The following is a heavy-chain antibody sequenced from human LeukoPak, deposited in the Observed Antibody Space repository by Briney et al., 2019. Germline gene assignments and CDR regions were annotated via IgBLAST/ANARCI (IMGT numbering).Heavy chain of an antibody. CDR1: GYRFTSYW. J-gene: IGHJ4*02. D-gene: IGHD6-19*01. CDR3: VRRGIEVAGIDY. V-gene: IGHV5-51*01. CDR2: IYPGDSNT. Sequence: GESLKISCKGSGYRFTSYWIGWVRQMPGKGLEWMGIIYPGDSNTRYSPSFQGQVTISADESISTAYLQWSSLRASGTAMYYCVRRGIEVAGIDYWGQGTLVTVSS.